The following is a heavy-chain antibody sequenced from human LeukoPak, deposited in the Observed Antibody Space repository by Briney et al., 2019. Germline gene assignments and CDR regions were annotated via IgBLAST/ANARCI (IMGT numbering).Heavy chain of an antibody. CDR1: GFTFSSYG. D-gene: IGHD6-19*01. CDR3: AKDRIAVAGGHHDAFDI. CDR2: ISYDGSNK. J-gene: IGHJ3*02. Sequence: GGSLRLSCAASGFTFSSYGMHWVRQAPGKGLEWGPFISYDGSNKYYADSVKGRFTISRDNSKNTLYLQMNSLRAEDTAVYYCAKDRIAVAGGHHDAFDIWGQGTMVTVSS. V-gene: IGHV3-30*18.